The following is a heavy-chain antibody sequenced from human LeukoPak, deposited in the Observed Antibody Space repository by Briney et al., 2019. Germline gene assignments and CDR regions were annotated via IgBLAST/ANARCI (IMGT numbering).Heavy chain of an antibody. CDR2: ISSSTSYI. D-gene: IGHD3-22*01. CDR3: ARGPSLYYYDSSGYPYYFDY. CDR1: GFTFSTYS. V-gene: IGHV3-21*01. J-gene: IGHJ4*02. Sequence: GGSLRLSCAASGFTFSTYSMNWVRQAPGKGLQWVSSISSSTSYIYYADSVKGRFTISRDNAKNSLYLQMNSLRAEDTAVYYCARGPSLYYYDSSGYPYYFDYWGQGTLVTVSS.